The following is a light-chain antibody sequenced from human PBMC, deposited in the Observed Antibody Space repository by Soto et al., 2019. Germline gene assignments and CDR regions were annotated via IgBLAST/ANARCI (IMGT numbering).Light chain of an antibody. CDR3: QQFGSSPPMYT. Sequence: PGERATLSCRASQSVSSSYLAWYQQKPGQAPRLLIFGASSRATGIPDRFSGSGSGTDFTLTISRLEPEDFAVYYCQQFGSSPPMYTFGQGTKLEIK. J-gene: IGKJ2*01. CDR2: GAS. CDR1: QSVSSSY. V-gene: IGKV3-20*01.